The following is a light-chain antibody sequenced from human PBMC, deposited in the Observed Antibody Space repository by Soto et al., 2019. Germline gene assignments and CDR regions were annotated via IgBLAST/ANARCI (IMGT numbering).Light chain of an antibody. CDR3: QQYDTSPVT. CDR1: QSVSNNY. J-gene: IGKJ5*01. V-gene: IGKV3-20*01. CDR2: GAS. Sequence: EIVLTQSPGTLSLSPGERATLSCRASQSVSNNYLAWYQQKPGQAPRLLIYGASNRATGIPDRFSGSGSGTDFTLTISRLEPEDSAVYYCQQYDTSPVTFGQGTRLEIK.